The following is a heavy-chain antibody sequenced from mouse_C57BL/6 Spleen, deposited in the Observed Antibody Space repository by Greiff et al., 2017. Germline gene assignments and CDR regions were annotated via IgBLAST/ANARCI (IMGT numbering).Heavy chain of an antibody. CDR2: ISSGGSYT. CDR1: GFTFSSYG. CDR3: ARLEDYLDY. Sequence: EVMLVESGGDLVKPGGSLKLSCAASGFTFSSYGMSWVRQTPDKRLEWVATISSGGSYTYYPDSVKGRFTISRDNAKNTLYLQMSSLKSEDTAMYYCARLEDYLDYWGQGTTLTVSS. V-gene: IGHV5-6*01. J-gene: IGHJ2*01.